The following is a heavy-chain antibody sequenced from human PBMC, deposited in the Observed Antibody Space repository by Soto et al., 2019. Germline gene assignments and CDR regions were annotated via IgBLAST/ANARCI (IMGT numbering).Heavy chain of an antibody. CDR2: IYHTGST. V-gene: IGHV4-31*03. CDR1: GGSISTVGHY. D-gene: IGHD1-1*01. Sequence: SETLSLTCSVSGGSISTVGHYWTWIRQPPGKGLEWIGSIYHTGSTYYSKSLRSRLTMSVDTSKSQFSLGLSSVTAADTAVYYCARATGTLRSRNCDYWGQGSLVTVSS. J-gene: IGHJ4*02. CDR3: ARATGTLRSRNCDY.